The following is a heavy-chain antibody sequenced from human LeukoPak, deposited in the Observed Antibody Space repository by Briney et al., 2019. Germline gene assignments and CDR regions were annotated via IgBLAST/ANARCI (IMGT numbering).Heavy chain of an antibody. V-gene: IGHV4-59*12. CDR1: DDSITMYY. J-gene: IGHJ4*02. CDR3: AREVAVRTDFDY. Sequence: PSETLSLTCTVSDDSITMYYWTWIRQPPGKGLEWIGYVDHTGSTKFNPSLKSRVTMSLDTSKNQFSLKLSSVTTADTAVYYCAREVAVRTDFDYWGQGTLVTVSS. CDR2: VDHTGST. D-gene: IGHD3-10*01.